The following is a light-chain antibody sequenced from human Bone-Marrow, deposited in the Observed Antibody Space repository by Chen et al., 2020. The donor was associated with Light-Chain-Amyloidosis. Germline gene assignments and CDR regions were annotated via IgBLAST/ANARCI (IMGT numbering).Light chain of an antibody. J-gene: IGLJ3*02. Sequence: SYVLTQPSSVSVAPGQTATIACGGNNIVSTRVHWYQQTQGQAPLLVVYDDSDRPSGIPERLSGSNSGNTATLTISRVEAGDEADYYCQVWDRSSDRPVFGGGTKLTVL. CDR1: NIVSTR. CDR2: DDS. V-gene: IGLV3-21*02. CDR3: QVWDRSSDRPV.